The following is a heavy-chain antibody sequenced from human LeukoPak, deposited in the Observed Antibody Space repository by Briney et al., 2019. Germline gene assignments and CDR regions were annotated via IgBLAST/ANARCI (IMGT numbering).Heavy chain of an antibody. J-gene: IGHJ4*02. D-gene: IGHD5-18*01. CDR3: ARPTRPSGVRDTAMVSLAGY. CDR2: INPNSGGT. Sequence: ASVKVSCKASGYTFTGYYMHWVRQAPGQGLEWMGRINPNSGGTNYAQKFQGRVTMARDTSISTAYMELSRLRSDDTAVYYCARPTRPSGVRDTAMVSLAGYWGQGTLVTVSS. V-gene: IGHV1-2*06. CDR1: GYTFTGYY.